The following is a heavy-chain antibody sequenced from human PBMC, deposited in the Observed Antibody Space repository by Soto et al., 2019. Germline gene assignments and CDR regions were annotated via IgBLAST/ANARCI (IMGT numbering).Heavy chain of an antibody. J-gene: IGHJ4*02. D-gene: IGHD3-9*01. Sequence: GGSLRLSCAASGFTFSSYSMNWVRQAPGKGLEWVSYISSSSSTIYYADSVKGRFTISRDNAKNSLYLQMNSLRDEDTAVYYCARGRQDLLRYFDWLTHFDYWGQGTLVTVSS. CDR1: GFTFSSYS. CDR2: ISSSSSTI. CDR3: ARGRQDLLRYFDWLTHFDY. V-gene: IGHV3-48*02.